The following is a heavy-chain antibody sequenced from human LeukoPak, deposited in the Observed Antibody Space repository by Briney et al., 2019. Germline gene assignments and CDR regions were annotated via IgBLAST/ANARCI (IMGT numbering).Heavy chain of an antibody. D-gene: IGHD3-16*02. V-gene: IGHV3-23*01. CDR1: RFTFSRYA. J-gene: IGHJ4*02. CDR2: ISGSGGSA. Sequence: PGGSLRLSCAPSRFTFSRYAMSWGRQAPGKGVEWVSAISGSGGSAYYAESVKGRSTISRENSKNTLYLQMNSLRAEDTAVYYCAKDGLRLGELSFGYFDYWGQGTLVTVSS. CDR3: AKDGLRLGELSFGYFDY.